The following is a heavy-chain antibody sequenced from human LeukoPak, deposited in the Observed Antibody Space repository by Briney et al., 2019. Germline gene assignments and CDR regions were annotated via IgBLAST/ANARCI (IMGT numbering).Heavy chain of an antibody. Sequence: GGSLRLSCAASGFTFSSFAMNWVRQAPGKALAWVSTISGSGGGTYYADSVKGRFTISRDNSKNTLYLQMNSLRAEDTAVFYCAKLFYSSGMYHFDYWGQGTLVTVSS. CDR2: ISGSGGGT. D-gene: IGHD3-10*01. J-gene: IGHJ4*02. CDR1: GFTFSSFA. CDR3: AKLFYSSGMYHFDY. V-gene: IGHV3-23*01.